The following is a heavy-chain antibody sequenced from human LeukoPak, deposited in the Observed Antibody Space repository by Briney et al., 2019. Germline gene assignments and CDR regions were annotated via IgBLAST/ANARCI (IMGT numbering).Heavy chain of an antibody. Sequence: GESLKISCKGSGYSFTSYWIGWVRQMPGKGLEWMGIIHPADSETKYSPSFQGRVTISVDTSITTAYLQWSSLRASDTVTYFCARPSLRGYSYGPEYWGQGTLVTVSS. CDR2: IHPADSET. D-gene: IGHD5-18*01. CDR1: GYSFTSYW. CDR3: ARPSLRGYSYGPEY. V-gene: IGHV5-51*01. J-gene: IGHJ4*02.